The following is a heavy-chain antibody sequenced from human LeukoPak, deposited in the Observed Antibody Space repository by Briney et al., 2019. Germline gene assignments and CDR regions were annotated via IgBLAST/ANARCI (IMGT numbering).Heavy chain of an antibody. J-gene: IGHJ3*02. CDR3: ATDNGRRWGGAAAGTKDAFDI. CDR2: ISAYNGNT. V-gene: IGHV1-18*01. CDR1: GYTFTSYG. D-gene: IGHD6-13*01. Sequence: ASVKVSCKASGYTFTSYGISWVRQAPGQGLEWMGWISAYNGNTNYAQKLQGRVTMTTDTSTDTAYMELSSLRSEDTAVYYCATDNGRRWGGAAAGTKDAFDIWGQGTMVTVSS.